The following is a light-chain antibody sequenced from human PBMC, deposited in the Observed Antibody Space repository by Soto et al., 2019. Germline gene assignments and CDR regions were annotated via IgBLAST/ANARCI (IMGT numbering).Light chain of an antibody. J-gene: IGKJ3*01. CDR2: GTS. CDR1: QSVSSKY. CDR3: QHYGSSLFT. V-gene: IGKV3-20*01. Sequence: EIVLTQSPGTLSLSPGERATLSCRASQSVSSKYLAWYQQKPGQAPRVLIYGTSIRASGVPEWFSGGGSGTDFTLTITRLEPEDFAVYYCQHYGSSLFTFGPGTKVDFK.